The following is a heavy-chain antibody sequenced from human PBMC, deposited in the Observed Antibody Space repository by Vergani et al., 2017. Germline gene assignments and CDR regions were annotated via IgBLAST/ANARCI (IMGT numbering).Heavy chain of an antibody. D-gene: IGHD6-25*01. Sequence: QVQLVESGGGVVQPGRSLRLSCAASGFTFSSYGMHWVRQAPGKGLEWVAVISYDGSNKYYADSVKGRFTISRDNSKNTLYLQMNSLRAEDTAVYYCAKREDRFYYYYYGMDVWSQGTTVTVSS. CDR1: GFTFSSYG. CDR3: AKREDRFYYYYYGMDV. CDR2: ISYDGSNK. J-gene: IGHJ6*02. V-gene: IGHV3-30*18.